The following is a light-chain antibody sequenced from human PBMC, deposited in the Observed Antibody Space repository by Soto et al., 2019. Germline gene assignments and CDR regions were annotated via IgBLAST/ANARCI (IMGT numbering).Light chain of an antibody. CDR1: QSVSNS. CDR3: QQRSSWFT. V-gene: IGKV3-11*01. CDR2: DAS. J-gene: IGKJ4*01. Sequence: EIVLTQSPATLSLSPGERATLSCRASQSVSNSLAWYRQKPGQAPRLLIYDASNRATGIPARFSGSGSGTDFTLTISSLEPEDFAVYYCQQRSSWFTFGGGTKLEIK.